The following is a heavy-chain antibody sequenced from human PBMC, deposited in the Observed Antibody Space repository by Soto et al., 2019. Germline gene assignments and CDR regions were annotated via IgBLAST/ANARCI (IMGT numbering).Heavy chain of an antibody. CDR2: IYPGDSDT. CDR1: GYSFTSYW. Sequence: GESLKISCKGSGYSFTSYWIGWVRQMPGKGLEWMGIIYPGDSDTRYSPSFQGQVTISADKSISTAYLQWSSLKASDTAVYFCTRFIAARFDFWGQGTPVTVSS. CDR3: TRFIAARFDF. D-gene: IGHD6-6*01. J-gene: IGHJ4*02. V-gene: IGHV5-51*01.